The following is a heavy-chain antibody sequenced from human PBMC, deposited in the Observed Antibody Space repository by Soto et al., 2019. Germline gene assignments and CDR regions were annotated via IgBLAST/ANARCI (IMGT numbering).Heavy chain of an antibody. CDR2: FYYSGST. Sequence: QLQLQESGPGLEKPSETLSLTCTVSGGSISSSSYYWGWIRQPPGKGLEWIGSFYYSGSTYYNPSLKSRVTISVDTSKNQFSLKLSSVTAADTAVYYCARWYGSEVFDYWGQGTLVTVSS. CDR1: GGSISSSSYY. J-gene: IGHJ4*02. D-gene: IGHD3-10*01. CDR3: ARWYGSEVFDY. V-gene: IGHV4-39*01.